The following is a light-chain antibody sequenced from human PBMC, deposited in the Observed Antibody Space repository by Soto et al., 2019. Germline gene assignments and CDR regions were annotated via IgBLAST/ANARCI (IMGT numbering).Light chain of an antibody. V-gene: IGKV1-33*01. CDR3: QQYQNLPIT. CDR1: HDISNF. Sequence: IHMTQSPSSLSASVGDRFTLTCQASHDISNFLNWYQQKPQKTPRLLIYDASNLKTGVPSRFSGSGSGTHFTFTISSLQPEDIATYYCQQYQNLPITFGHGTLLEIK. CDR2: DAS. J-gene: IGKJ5*01.